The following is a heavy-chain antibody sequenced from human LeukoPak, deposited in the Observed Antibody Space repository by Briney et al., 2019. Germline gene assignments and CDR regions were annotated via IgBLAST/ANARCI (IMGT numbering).Heavy chain of an antibody. CDR3: AKDISASLGYYYYYMDV. J-gene: IGHJ6*03. Sequence: GGSLRLSCAASGFTFSSYEMNWVRQAPGKGLEWVSYISSSGSTIYYADSVKGRFTISRDNSKNTLYLQMNSLRAEDTAVYYCAKDISASLGYYYYYMDVWGKGTTVTISS. CDR1: GFTFSSYE. D-gene: IGHD3-10*01. CDR2: ISSSGSTI. V-gene: IGHV3-48*03.